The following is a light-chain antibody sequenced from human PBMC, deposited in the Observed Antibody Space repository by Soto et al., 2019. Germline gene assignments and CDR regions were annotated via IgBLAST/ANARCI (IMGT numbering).Light chain of an antibody. CDR2: AAS. Sequence: EEVITQSPATLSVTTGKRATLTCRASQTVSRNLAWYQQRPGQAPRLLIYAASTRATGIPDRFSGSGSGTDFTLTISRLGPEDFAVYYCQQYDSSPLTFGGGTKVYI. J-gene: IGKJ4*01. V-gene: IGKV3D-15*02. CDR3: QQYDSSPLT. CDR1: QTVSRN.